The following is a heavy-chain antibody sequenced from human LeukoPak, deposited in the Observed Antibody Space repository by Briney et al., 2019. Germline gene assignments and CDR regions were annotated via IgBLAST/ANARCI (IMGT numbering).Heavy chain of an antibody. J-gene: IGHJ4*02. CDR1: GFTFYIYA. CDR3: ARGLGYYDSSGYYNY. CDR2: ISSSGSTI. D-gene: IGHD3-22*01. V-gene: IGHV3-48*03. Sequence: PGRSLRLSCAASGFTFYIYAIHWVRQAPGKGLEWVSYISSSGSTIYYADSVEGRFTISRDNAKNSLYLQMNSLRAEDTAVYYCARGLGYYDSSGYYNYWGQGTLVTVSS.